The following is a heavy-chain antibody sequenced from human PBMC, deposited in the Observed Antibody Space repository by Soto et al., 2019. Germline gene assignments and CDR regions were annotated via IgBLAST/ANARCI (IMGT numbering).Heavy chain of an antibody. CDR3: ARGQEGMGATH. Sequence: SETLSLTCGVNGGSLSGYYWSWIRQPPGKGLEWIGEIRDGGYTNYSPSLKSRATISSDRSNNQFSLRLNSVTAADTGVYYCARGQEGMGATHWDQGALVTVS. J-gene: IGHJ4*02. CDR1: GGSLSGYY. CDR2: IRDGGYT. D-gene: IGHD1-26*01. V-gene: IGHV4-34*01.